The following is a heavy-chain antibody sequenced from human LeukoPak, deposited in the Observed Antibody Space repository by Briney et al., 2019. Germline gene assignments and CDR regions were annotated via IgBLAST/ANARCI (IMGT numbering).Heavy chain of an antibody. Sequence: PGGSLRLSCADSGFTFSTYAMTWVRQAPGKGLEWVSTISGASRATYYSDSVEGRFTISRDNFKNTLYLQMNSRTAEETAVYCCAVYCCGGCYSGLVWGQGTLVTVSS. CDR3: AVYCCGGCYSGLV. D-gene: IGHD2-15*01. CDR2: ISGASRAT. CDR1: GFTFSTYA. J-gene: IGHJ4*02. V-gene: IGHV3-23*01.